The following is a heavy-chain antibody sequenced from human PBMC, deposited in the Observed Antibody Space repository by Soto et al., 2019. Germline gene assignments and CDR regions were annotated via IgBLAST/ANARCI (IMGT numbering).Heavy chain of an antibody. CDR1: GFTFRKHA. D-gene: IGHD2-15*01. CDR2: IAYDGSNA. CDR3: ARGDREDILVVVGARPGEYGIDI. V-gene: IGHV3-30-3*01. J-gene: IGHJ6*02. Sequence: GGALRLSCAASGFTFRKHAMPRVRPGPGKGVECLGAIAYDGSNAFYRDSVKGRFTISRDNSKNTLYLHMNSLRSEDTGVYYCARGDREDILVVVGARPGEYGIDIWGQGTTVTVSS.